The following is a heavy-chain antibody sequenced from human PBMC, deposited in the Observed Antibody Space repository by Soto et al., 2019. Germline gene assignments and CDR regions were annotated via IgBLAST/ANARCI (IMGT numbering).Heavy chain of an antibody. V-gene: IGHV3-23*01. CDR3: AKVPGAAMTSTASFDI. CDR1: GFTFNNYA. Sequence: GGSLRLSCAASGFTFNNYAMSWVRQAPGKGLEWVSAISGSGGSTYYADSVKGRFGVSRDSSKNTLYLQMSSLRAEDTALYYCAKVPGAAMTSTASFDIWGQGTMVTVSS. CDR2: ISGSGGST. J-gene: IGHJ3*02. D-gene: IGHD2-2*01.